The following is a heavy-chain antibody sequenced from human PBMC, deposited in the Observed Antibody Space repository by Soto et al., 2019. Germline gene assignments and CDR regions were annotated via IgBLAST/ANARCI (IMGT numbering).Heavy chain of an antibody. V-gene: IGHV3-53*01. CDR3: ARVWSGYYTDYYYGMDV. D-gene: IGHD3-3*01. CDR1: GFTVSSNY. CDR2: IYSGGST. J-gene: IGHJ6*02. Sequence: GGSLRLSCAASGFTVSSNYMSWVRQAPGKGLEWVSVIYSGGSTYYADSVKGRFTISRDNSKNTLYLQMNSLRAEDTAVYYCARVWSGYYTDYYYGMDVWGQGTTVTVSS.